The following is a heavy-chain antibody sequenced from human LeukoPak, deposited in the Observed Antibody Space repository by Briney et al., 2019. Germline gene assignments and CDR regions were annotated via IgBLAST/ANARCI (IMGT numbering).Heavy chain of an antibody. CDR1: GYTFTSYG. Sequence: ASVKVSCKASGYTFTSYGISWVRQAPGQGLEWMGWISAYNGNTNYAQKLQGRVTMTTDTSTSTAYMELRSLRSDDTAVYYCAGAAEMATITTFDYWGQGTLVTVSS. CDR2: ISAYNGNT. J-gene: IGHJ4*02. CDR3: AGAAEMATITTFDY. D-gene: IGHD5-24*01. V-gene: IGHV1-18*01.